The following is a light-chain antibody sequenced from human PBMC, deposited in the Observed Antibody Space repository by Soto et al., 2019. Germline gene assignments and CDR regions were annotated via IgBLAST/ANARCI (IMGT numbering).Light chain of an antibody. CDR1: SSNIGAGYD. Sequence: QSVLTQPPSVSGAPGQRVTISCTGSSSNIGAGYDVHWYQQLPGTAPKLLIYDNSNRPSGVPDRFSGSKSGTSASLAITGLQAEDEADYYCQSYDSSLSGSRGVFGGGTKLTVL. J-gene: IGLJ2*01. V-gene: IGLV1-40*01. CDR2: DNS. CDR3: QSYDSSLSGSRGV.